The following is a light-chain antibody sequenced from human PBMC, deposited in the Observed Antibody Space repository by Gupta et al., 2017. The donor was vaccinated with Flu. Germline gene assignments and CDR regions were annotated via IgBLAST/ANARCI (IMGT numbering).Light chain of an antibody. CDR1: SSDVGGYNY. V-gene: IGLV2-11*01. Sequence: VTISCTGTSSDVGGYNYVSWYQQLPGKAPKLMIYDVTKRPSGVPDRFSGSKSGHTASLTLSGLQAEDEGNSYCFSYAGRYPYVFGTATEVT. CDR3: FSYAGRYPYV. CDR2: DVT. J-gene: IGLJ1*01.